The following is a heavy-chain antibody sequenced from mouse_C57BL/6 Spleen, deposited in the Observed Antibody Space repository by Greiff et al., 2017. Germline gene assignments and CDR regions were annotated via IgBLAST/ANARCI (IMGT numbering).Heavy chain of an antibody. CDR2: INPNNGGT. Sequence: VQLQQSGAELVKPGASVKISCKASGYAFSSYYMNWVKQSHGKSLEWIGDINPNNGGTSYNQKFKGKATLTVDKSSSTAYMELRSLTSEDSAVYYCAKRWLLRWYFDVWGTGTTVTVSS. J-gene: IGHJ1*03. D-gene: IGHD2-3*01. CDR3: AKRWLLRWYFDV. V-gene: IGHV1-26*01. CDR1: GYAFSSYY.